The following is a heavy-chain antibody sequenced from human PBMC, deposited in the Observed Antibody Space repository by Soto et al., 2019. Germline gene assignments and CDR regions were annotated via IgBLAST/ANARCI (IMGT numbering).Heavy chain of an antibody. J-gene: IGHJ4*02. V-gene: IGHV4-31*03. Sequence: QVQLQESGPGLVKPSQTLSLTCTVSGGSISSGGDYWSWIRQHPGKGLEWMGYIDYSGSTSYNPSLKSRVTISVDTSKNPLSLKLSAVTAADTAVYYCARAHSSSWPIDYWGQGTLVTVSS. D-gene: IGHD6-13*01. CDR3: ARAHSSSWPIDY. CDR1: GGSISSGGDY. CDR2: IDYSGST.